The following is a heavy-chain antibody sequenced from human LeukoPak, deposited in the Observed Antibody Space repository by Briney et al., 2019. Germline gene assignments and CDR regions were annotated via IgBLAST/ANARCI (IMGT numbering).Heavy chain of an antibody. Sequence: ASVKVSCKASGYTFTSYDINWVRQATGQGLEWMGWMNPNSGNTGYAQKFQGRVTMTRNTSISTAYMELSSLRSEDTAVYYCARGYLNSGEENWFDPRGQGTLVTVSS. CDR1: GYTFTSYD. D-gene: IGHD3-16*01. V-gene: IGHV1-8*01. CDR3: ARGYLNSGEENWFDP. J-gene: IGHJ5*02. CDR2: MNPNSGNT.